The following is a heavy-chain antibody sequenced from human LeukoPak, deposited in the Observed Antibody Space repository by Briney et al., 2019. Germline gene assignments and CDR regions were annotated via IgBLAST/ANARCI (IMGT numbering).Heavy chain of an antibody. J-gene: IGHJ6*02. D-gene: IGHD3-10*01. Sequence: ASVKVSCKASGYSFTGSYMHWVRQAPGQGLEWMGWINPNSDGTNYAQKFQGRVTMIRDTSISTAYMELSRLRSDDTAVYYCARVKSGSGTYYKHWSLYYYAMDVWGQGTTVTVSS. CDR3: ARVKSGSGTYYKHWSLYYYAMDV. V-gene: IGHV1-2*02. CDR2: INPNSDGT. CDR1: GYSFTGSY.